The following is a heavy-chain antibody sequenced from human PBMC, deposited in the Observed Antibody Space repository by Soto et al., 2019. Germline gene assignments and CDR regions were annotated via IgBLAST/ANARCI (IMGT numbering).Heavy chain of an antibody. CDR1: GGSISSGDYY. CDR3: ARLNSGSYLYHFDF. J-gene: IGHJ4*02. D-gene: IGHD1-26*01. V-gene: IGHV4-30-4*01. Sequence: QVQLQESGPGLVKPSQTLSLTCTVSGGSISSGDYYWSWIRQPPGKGLEWIGYIHYSGSTYYNPSLKSRVTMSVDTSKNQSSLKLSSVTAADTAVYYCARLNSGSYLYHFDFWGQGTLVTVSS. CDR2: IHYSGST.